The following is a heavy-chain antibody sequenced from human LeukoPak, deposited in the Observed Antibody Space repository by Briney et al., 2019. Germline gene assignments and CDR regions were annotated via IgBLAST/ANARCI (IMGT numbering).Heavy chain of an antibody. CDR2: ISGSGAGT. V-gene: IGHV3-23*01. Sequence: PGRSLRLSCAASGFTFGSYAMTWVRQAPGKGLEWVSGISGSGAGTYYADSVKGRFTISRDNSKNTLHLQMNSLRAEDTAVYYCAKKERRIAAAVYFDYWGQGTLVTVSS. D-gene: IGHD6-13*01. J-gene: IGHJ4*02. CDR3: AKKERRIAAAVYFDY. CDR1: GFTFGSYA.